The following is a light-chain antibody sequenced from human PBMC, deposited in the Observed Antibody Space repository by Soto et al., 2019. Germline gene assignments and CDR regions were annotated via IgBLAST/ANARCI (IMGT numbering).Light chain of an antibody. CDR1: NSNIGGGYD. Sequence: QLVLTQPPSVSGAPGQRVTISCTGNNSNIGGGYDVHWYQQLPGTAPKLLIYGNNNRPSGVPDRFSGSKSYASASLAITGLQSEDEADYCCHSYDSRLSGSVFGGGTQLTVL. J-gene: IGLJ2*01. CDR3: HSYDSRLSGSV. V-gene: IGLV1-40*01. CDR2: GNN.